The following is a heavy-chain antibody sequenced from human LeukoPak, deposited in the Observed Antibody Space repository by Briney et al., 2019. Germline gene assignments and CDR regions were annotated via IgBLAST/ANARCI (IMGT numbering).Heavy chain of an antibody. CDR3: ARDYSYFDWLLDAFDI. CDR1: GFTFTRYG. J-gene: IGHJ3*02. CDR2: ISAYNGDT. V-gene: IGHV1-18*01. Sequence: ASVKVSCKASGFTFTRYGITWVRQAPGQGLEWMGWISAYNGDTNYAQKLQGRVTMTRDPSTSTVYMELRSLRSDDTAVYYCARDYSYFDWLLDAFDIWGQGTMVTVSS. D-gene: IGHD3-9*01.